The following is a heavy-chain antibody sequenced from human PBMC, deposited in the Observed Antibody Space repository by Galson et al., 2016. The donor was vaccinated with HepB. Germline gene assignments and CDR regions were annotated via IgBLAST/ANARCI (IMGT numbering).Heavy chain of an antibody. D-gene: IGHD5-18*01. CDR1: GFMFSNHW. V-gene: IGHV3-7*03. CDR3: ACLDTAMVHSSDY. CDR2: IKGDDSEK. Sequence: SLRLSCAASGFMFSNHWMSWVRQAPGKGLEWVACIKGDDSEKHYIDSVKGRFTTSRDNAKNSLYLQMNMMRAEDTAIYYCACLDTAMVHSSDYWGQGSLVAVSS. J-gene: IGHJ4*02.